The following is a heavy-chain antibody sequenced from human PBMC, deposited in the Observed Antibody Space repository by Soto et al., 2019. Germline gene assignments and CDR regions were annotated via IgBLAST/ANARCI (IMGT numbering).Heavy chain of an antibody. CDR3: ARRQDYYDSSGYYNDAFDI. Sequence: QLQLQESGPGLVKPAETLSLICSVSGGSMSSSNYYWGWIRQPPGKGLEWIGNVYYSGSSYYNPSLKSRLTISVHPSKNQFALTLNSVTAADTAVYYCARRQDYYDSSGYYNDAFDIWGQGTEVTVSS. V-gene: IGHV4-39*01. CDR2: VYYSGSS. J-gene: IGHJ3*02. CDR1: GGSMSSSNYY. D-gene: IGHD3-22*01.